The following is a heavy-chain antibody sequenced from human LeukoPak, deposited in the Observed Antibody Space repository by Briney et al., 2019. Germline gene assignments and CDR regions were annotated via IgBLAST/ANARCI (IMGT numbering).Heavy chain of an antibody. V-gene: IGHV4-59*01. CDR3: ARFDSSGYYFDY. Sequence: SETLSLTCAVSGGSISSYYWSWIRQPPGKGLEWIGYIYYSGSTNYNPSLKSRVTISVDTSKNQFSLKLSSVTAADTAVYYCARFDSSGYYFDYWGQGTLVTVSS. J-gene: IGHJ4*02. CDR1: GGSISSYY. D-gene: IGHD3-22*01. CDR2: IYYSGST.